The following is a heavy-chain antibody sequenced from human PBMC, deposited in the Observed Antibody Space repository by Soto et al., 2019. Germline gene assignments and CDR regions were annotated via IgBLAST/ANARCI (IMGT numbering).Heavy chain of an antibody. J-gene: IGHJ5*02. CDR3: ARHRPGGXDFWSGYYTSRENWFDP. V-gene: IGHV1-18*01. Sequence: GASVKVSCKASGYTFTSYGISWVRQAPGQGLEWMGWISAYNGNTNYAQKLQGRVTMTTDTSTSTAYMELRSLRSDDTAVYYCARHRPGGXDFWSGYYTSRENWFDPWGQGTLVTVSS. D-gene: IGHD3-3*01. CDR1: GYTFTSYG. CDR2: ISAYNGNT.